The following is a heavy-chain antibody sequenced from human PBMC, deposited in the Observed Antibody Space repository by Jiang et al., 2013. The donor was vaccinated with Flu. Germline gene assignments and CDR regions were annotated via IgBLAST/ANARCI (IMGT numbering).Heavy chain of an antibody. CDR1: GYSFTSYW. CDR3: AALGDYVSDYYYGMDV. D-gene: IGHD4-17*01. V-gene: IGHV5-10-1*01. J-gene: IGHJ6*04. CDR2: IDPSDSYT. Sequence: CKGSGYSFTSYWISWVRQMPGKGLEWMGRIDPSDSYTNYSPSFQGHVTISADKSISTAYLQWSSLKASDTAMYYCAALGDYVSDYYYGMDVWGKGTTVTVSS.